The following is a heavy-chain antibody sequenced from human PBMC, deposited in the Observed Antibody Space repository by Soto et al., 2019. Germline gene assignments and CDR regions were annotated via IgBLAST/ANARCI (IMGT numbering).Heavy chain of an antibody. CDR3: ATAPYQLPPFPTQAFDY. V-gene: IGHV1-18*01. Sequence: ASVKVSCKASGYTFTSYGISWVRQAPGQGLEWMGWISAYNGNTNYAQKLQGRVTMTTDTSTSTAYMELRSLRSDDTAVYYCATAPYQLPPFPTQAFDYWGQGTLVTVSS. J-gene: IGHJ4*02. CDR1: GYTFTSYG. CDR2: ISAYNGNT. D-gene: IGHD2-2*01.